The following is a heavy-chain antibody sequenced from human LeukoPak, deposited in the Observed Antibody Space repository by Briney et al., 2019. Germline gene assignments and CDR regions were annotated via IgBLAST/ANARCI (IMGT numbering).Heavy chain of an antibody. V-gene: IGHV1-2*02. CDR2: INPNNGDT. Sequence: ASVKVSCKASGYSFTGYYVHWVRQAPGQGLEWMGWINPNNGDTNYAQNFQGRVTMTRDTSISTAYMELSRLRSDDTAVYYCAGGGWAPENWFDPWGQGTLVTVSS. CDR1: GYSFTGYY. J-gene: IGHJ5*02. CDR3: AGGGWAPENWFDP. D-gene: IGHD1-14*01.